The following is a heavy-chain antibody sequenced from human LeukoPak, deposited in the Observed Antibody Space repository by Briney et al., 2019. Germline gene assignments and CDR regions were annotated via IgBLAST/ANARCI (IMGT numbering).Heavy chain of an antibody. V-gene: IGHV3-15*01. CDR2: IKSKTDGGTT. D-gene: IGHD3-22*01. CDR1: GFTFSNAW. Sequence: GGSLRLSCAASGFTFSNAWMSWVRQAPGKGLEWVGRIKSKTDGGTTDYAAPVKGRFTISRDDSKNTLYLQMNSLKTEDTAVYYCTTKEPYYYDSSGYYASGFDYWGQGTLVTVSS. CDR3: TTKEPYYYDSSGYYASGFDY. J-gene: IGHJ4*02.